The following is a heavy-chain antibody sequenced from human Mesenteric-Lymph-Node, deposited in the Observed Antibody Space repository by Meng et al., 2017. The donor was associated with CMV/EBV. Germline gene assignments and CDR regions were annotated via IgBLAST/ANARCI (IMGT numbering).Heavy chain of an antibody. V-gene: IGHV3-11*04. CDR1: GGSFSGYY. D-gene: IGHD2-21*02. CDR2: ISGGGGDI. J-gene: IGHJ4*02. Sequence: LTCAVYGGSFSGYYWSWIRQAPGKGLEWVSFISGGGGDIHYADSVKGRFTISRDNTKNSLYLRMKSLRAEDTAVYYCARETMTSDYWGQGTLVTVSS. CDR3: ARETMTSDY.